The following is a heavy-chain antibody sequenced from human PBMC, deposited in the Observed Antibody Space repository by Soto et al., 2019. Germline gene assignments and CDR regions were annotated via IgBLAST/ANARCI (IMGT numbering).Heavy chain of an antibody. V-gene: IGHV3-23*01. Sequence: DVQLLESGGGLVLPGGSLRLSCVVSGFSFNYAIIWVRQAPGKGQEWVSGITGGGNTEYAASVKGRFTISRDNSKNTVDLQMNSLRAEDTAMYYCAKDAVYDYGLWLVSDWGQGTLVTVS. D-gene: IGHD3-16*01. CDR1: GFSFNYA. CDR2: ITGGGNT. CDR3: AKDAVYDYGLWLVSD. J-gene: IGHJ4*02.